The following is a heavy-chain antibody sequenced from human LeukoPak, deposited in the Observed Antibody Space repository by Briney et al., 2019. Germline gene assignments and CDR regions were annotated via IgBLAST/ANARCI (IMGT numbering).Heavy chain of an antibody. CDR2: INHSGST. CDR3: ASGRSGGWRSYDYGMDV. Sequence: SETLSLTCAVYGGSFSGYYWSWIRQPPGKGLEWIGEINHSGSTNYNPSLKSRVTISVDTSKNQFSLKLSSVTAADTAVYYCASGRSGGWRSYDYGMDVWGQGTTVTVSS. D-gene: IGHD6-19*01. CDR1: GGSFSGYY. V-gene: IGHV4-34*01. J-gene: IGHJ6*02.